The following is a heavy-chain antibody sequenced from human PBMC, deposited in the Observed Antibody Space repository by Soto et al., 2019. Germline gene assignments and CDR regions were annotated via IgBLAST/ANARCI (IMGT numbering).Heavy chain of an antibody. J-gene: IGHJ4*02. Sequence: EVQLVESGGDLVQPGGSLSLSCVASGFTFSNYWMNWVRQAPGMGLEWLAGIKEDASETNYVDSVKGRFSISRDNAKNSLSLQPNSLRAEDTAVYYWATATAAPFNNYDYRGQGTLVTVSS. CDR1: GFTFSNYW. CDR2: IKEDASET. CDR3: ATATAAPFNNYDY. D-gene: IGHD6-13*01. V-gene: IGHV3-7*01.